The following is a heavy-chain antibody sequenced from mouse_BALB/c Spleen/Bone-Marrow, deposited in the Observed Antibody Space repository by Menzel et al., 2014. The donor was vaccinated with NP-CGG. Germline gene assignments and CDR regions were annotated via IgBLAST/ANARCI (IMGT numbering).Heavy chain of an antibody. CDR3: AREAYYGPDY. CDR2: INPRNGRT. D-gene: IGHD1-2*01. CDR1: GYTFTSYW. Sequence: QVQLQQPGAELVKPGASVKLSCKASGYTFTSYWMEWVKQRPGQGLEWIGEINPRNGRTNYNEKFKSKATLTVGKASSTAYMQLSSLTSEDSAVYYCAREAYYGPDYWGQGTTLTVSS. J-gene: IGHJ2*01. V-gene: IGHV1S81*02.